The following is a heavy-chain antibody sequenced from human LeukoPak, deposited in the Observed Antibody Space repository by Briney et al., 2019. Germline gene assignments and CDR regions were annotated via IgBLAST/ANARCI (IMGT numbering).Heavy chain of an antibody. CDR1: GYSISSGYY. CDR2: VYHSGST. Sequence: SETLSLTCAVSGYSISSGYYWGWIRQPPGKGLEWIGNVYHSGSTYKNPSLKSRVSISLDTSNNQFSLKLSSVTAADTAIYYCARLSGAPVRHPIYHFDYWGQGTLVTVSS. CDR3: ARLSGAPVRHPIYHFDY. D-gene: IGHD1-26*01. V-gene: IGHV4-38-2*01. J-gene: IGHJ4*02.